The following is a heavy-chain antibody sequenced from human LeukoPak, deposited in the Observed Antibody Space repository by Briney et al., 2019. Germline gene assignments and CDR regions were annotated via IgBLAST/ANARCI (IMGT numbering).Heavy chain of an antibody. V-gene: IGHV4-59*01. D-gene: IGHD3-3*01. CDR1: GGSISSYY. J-gene: IGHJ5*02. CDR2: IYYSGST. CDR3: ARGSDWFDP. Sequence: SETLSLTCTVSGGSISSYYWSWIRQPPGKGLEWIGFIYYSGSTHSNPSLKSRVTISVDTSKNQFSLKLRSVTAADTAVYYCARGSDWFDPWGQGTLVTVSS.